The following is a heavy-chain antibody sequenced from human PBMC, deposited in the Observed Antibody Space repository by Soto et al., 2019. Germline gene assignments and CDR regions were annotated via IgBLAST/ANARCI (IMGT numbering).Heavy chain of an antibody. CDR2: ISSSGDTG. V-gene: IGHV3-11*01. CDR3: ARDLGEVVCQYFDY. J-gene: IGHJ4*02. D-gene: IGHD3-10*01. Sequence: QVQLVESGGGLVKPGGPLRLSCAASGFTFSAYYMSWIRQAPGKGLEWISYISSSGDTGNYADSVKGRFTVSRDNAKNSLYLQINSLRAEDTAVYYCARDLGEVVCQYFDYWGQGTLVTVSS. CDR1: GFTFSAYY.